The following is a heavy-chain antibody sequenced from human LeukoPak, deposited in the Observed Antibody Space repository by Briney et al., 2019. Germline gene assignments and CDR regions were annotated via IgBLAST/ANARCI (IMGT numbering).Heavy chain of an antibody. CDR1: GFTFSSYW. D-gene: IGHD6-19*01. J-gene: IGHJ4*02. CDR3: STGVGRGWSLGY. Sequence: GGSLRLSCAASGFTFSSYWMSWVRQAPGKGLEWVGRIKSKADGGTTDFAAPVKGRFTISRDDSKNTLYLQMNSLKIEDTAVYYCSTGVGRGWSLGYWGQGTLVTVSS. CDR2: IKSKADGGTT. V-gene: IGHV3-15*01.